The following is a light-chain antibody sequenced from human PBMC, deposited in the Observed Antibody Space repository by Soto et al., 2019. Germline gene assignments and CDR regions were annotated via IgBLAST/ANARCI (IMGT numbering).Light chain of an antibody. V-gene: IGLV2-11*01. CDR3: CSYAGRYMV. Sequence: QSALTQPRSVSGSPGQSVTISCTGTSNDVGGYNYVSWYQQHPGKAPKLMIYDVSKRPSGVPDRFSGSKSGNTASLSISGLQAEDEADYYCCSYAGRYMVFGGGTKLTVL. CDR2: DVS. CDR1: SNDVGGYNY. J-gene: IGLJ2*01.